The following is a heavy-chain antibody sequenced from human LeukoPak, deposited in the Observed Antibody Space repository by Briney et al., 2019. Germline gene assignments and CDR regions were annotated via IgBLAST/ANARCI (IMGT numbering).Heavy chain of an antibody. CDR2: IYWDDDK. J-gene: IGHJ4*02. D-gene: IGHD3-10*01. CDR1: GFSLSTSGVG. Sequence: ESGPTLVNPTQTLTLTCTFSGFSLSTSGVGVGWIRQPPGKALEWLALIYWDDDKRYSPSLRRRLTITKDTSKNQVVLTMTNMDPVDTATYYCTHRRYPYGQPNYWGQGTLVTVSS. V-gene: IGHV2-5*02. CDR3: THRRYPYGQPNY.